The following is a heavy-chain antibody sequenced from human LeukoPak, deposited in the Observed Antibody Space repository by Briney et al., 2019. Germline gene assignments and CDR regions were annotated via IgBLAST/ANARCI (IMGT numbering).Heavy chain of an antibody. CDR1: GASISSYY. Sequence: PSETLSLTCTVPGASISSYYWSWIRQPPGKGLEWIGYIDYSGSTNYNPSLKSRVIISVDTSKTQFSLKLSSVTAADTAVYYCARHYYSDPFDYWGQGTLVTVSS. D-gene: IGHD4-17*01. CDR2: IDYSGST. CDR3: ARHYYSDPFDY. V-gene: IGHV4-59*01. J-gene: IGHJ4*02.